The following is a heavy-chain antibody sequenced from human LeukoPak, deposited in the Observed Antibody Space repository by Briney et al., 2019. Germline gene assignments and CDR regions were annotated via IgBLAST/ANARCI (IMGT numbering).Heavy chain of an antibody. CDR2: MNPNSGNT. J-gene: IGHJ5*02. D-gene: IGHD2-2*01. CDR1: GYTFTSYD. Sequence: GASVKVSCKASGYTFTSYDINWVRQATGQGLEWMGWMNPNSGNTGYAQKFQGRVTMTRNTSISTAYMELSSLRSEDTAVYYCARVGVVVPAAWFDPWGQGTQVTVSS. CDR3: ARVGVVVPAAWFDP. V-gene: IGHV1-8*01.